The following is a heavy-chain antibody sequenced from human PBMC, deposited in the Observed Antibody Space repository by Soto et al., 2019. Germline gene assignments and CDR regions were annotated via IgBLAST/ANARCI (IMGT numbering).Heavy chain of an antibody. CDR2: INAGNGNT. J-gene: IGHJ4*02. CDR1: GYTFTSYA. D-gene: IGHD2-21*02. CDR3: AGSIGVVTALDY. V-gene: IGHV1-3*05. Sequence: QVQLVQSGAEEKKPGASVKVSCKASGYTFTSYAMHWVRQAPGQRLEWMGWINAGNGNTKYSQKFQGRVTITRDTSASTTNRGRGTRRSEATAVFSWAGSIGVVTALDYWGQGTLVTVSS.